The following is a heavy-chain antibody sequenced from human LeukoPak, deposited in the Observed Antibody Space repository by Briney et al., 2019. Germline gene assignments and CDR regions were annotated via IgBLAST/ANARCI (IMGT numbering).Heavy chain of an antibody. CDR2: ISGSGGST. J-gene: IGHJ5*02. CDR1: GFTFSSYA. D-gene: IGHD5-12*01. Sequence: GGSLRLSCAASGFTFSSYAMSWVRQAPGKGLEWVSAISGSGGSTYYADSVKGRFTISRDNSKNTLYLQMNSLRAEDTAVYYCAKGGIVATMLGWFDPWGQGILVTVSS. V-gene: IGHV3-23*01. CDR3: AKGGIVATMLGWFDP.